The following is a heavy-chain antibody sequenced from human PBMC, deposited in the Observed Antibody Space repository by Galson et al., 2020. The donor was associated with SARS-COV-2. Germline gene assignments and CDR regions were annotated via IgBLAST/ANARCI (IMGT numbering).Heavy chain of an antibody. J-gene: IGHJ6*02. CDR2: MSDSGST. D-gene: IGHD6-13*01. V-gene: IGHV4-61*01. CDR3: ARVSTASFASFALDI. Sequence: ASETLSLTCTVSGASVSSGYYSWSWVRQPPGKGLEWIGYMSDSGSTQYNPSLKRRATISVDTSKNQFSLKLSSVTAADTAVYYCARVSTASFASFALDIWGPGTRVTVSS. CDR1: GASVSSGYYS.